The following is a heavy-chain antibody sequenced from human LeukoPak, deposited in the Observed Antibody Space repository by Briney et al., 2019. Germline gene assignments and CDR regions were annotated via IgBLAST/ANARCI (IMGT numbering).Heavy chain of an antibody. J-gene: IGHJ6*02. D-gene: IGHD3-10*01. V-gene: IGHV5-10-1*01. Sequence: GQSLHISCKDSGHSFTTYWISWVRQITGKGREWMGRIDPSDSYTNYSPSFQGHVTISVDKSISTAYLRWTSLKSSDSAMYYCARRGYYYYGMDVWGQGTTVTVSS. CDR2: IDPSDSYT. CDR1: GHSFTTYW. CDR3: ARRGYYYYGMDV.